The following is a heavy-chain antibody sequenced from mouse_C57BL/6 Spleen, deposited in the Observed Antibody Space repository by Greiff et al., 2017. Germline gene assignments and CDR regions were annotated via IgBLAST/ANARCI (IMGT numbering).Heavy chain of an antibody. CDR2: IHPNSGST. V-gene: IGHV1-64*01. CDR1: GYTFTSYW. J-gene: IGHJ1*03. D-gene: IGHD1-1*01. CDR3: ARHGSSYNSWYFDV. Sequence: QVQLQQPGAELVKPGASVKLSCKASGYTFTSYWMHWVKQRPGQGLEWIGMIHPNSGSTNYNEKFKSKATLTVDKSSSTAYMQLSSLTSEDSAVYYCARHGSSYNSWYFDVWGTGTTVTVSS.